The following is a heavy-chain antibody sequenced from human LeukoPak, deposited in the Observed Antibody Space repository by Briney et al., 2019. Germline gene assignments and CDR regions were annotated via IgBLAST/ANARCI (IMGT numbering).Heavy chain of an antibody. CDR3: ARDSYGGNSADY. Sequence: SETLSLTCTVSGYSISSGYYWGWIRQPPGKGLEWIGSIYHSGSTYYNPSLKSRVTISVDTSKNQFSLKLSSVTAADTAVYYCARDSYGGNSADYWGQGTLVTVSS. J-gene: IGHJ4*02. V-gene: IGHV4-38-2*02. CDR1: GYSISSGYY. CDR2: IYHSGST. D-gene: IGHD4-23*01.